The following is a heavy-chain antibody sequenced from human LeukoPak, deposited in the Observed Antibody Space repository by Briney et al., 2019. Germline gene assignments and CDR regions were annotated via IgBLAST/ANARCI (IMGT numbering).Heavy chain of an antibody. J-gene: IGHJ4*02. D-gene: IGHD6-13*01. CDR1: GGTFSSYT. Sequence: VASVKVSCKASGGTFSSYTISWVRQAPGQGLEWMGRIVPILGIANYAQKFQGRVTITADKSTNTAYMELSSLRSEDTAVYYCATSIAAAGTPLDYWGQGTLVTVSS. CDR2: IVPILGIA. V-gene: IGHV1-69*02. CDR3: ATSIAAAGTPLDY.